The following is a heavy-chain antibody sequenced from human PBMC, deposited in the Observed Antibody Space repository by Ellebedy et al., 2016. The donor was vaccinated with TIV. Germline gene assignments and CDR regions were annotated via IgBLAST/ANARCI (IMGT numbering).Heavy chain of an antibody. D-gene: IGHD2-15*01. CDR2: ISSSGSYI. V-gene: IGHV3-21*01. J-gene: IGHJ6*02. Sequence: GGSLRLSCAASGFTFSSYSMNWVRQAPGKGLEWVSSISSSGSYIYYADSVKGRFTISRDNAKNSLYLQMNSLRAEDTAVYYCARDWVVGHYYYYGMDVWGQGTTVTVSS. CDR1: GFTFSSYS. CDR3: ARDWVVGHYYYYGMDV.